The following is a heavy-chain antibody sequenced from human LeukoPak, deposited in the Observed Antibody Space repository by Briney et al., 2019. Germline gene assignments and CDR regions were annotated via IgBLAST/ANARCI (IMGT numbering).Heavy chain of an antibody. V-gene: IGHV3-23*01. CDR1: GFKFTNYA. J-gene: IGHJ3*01. D-gene: IGHD6-13*01. Sequence: GGSLRLSCAASGFKFTNYAMHWVRQAPGKGLEWVSAIGGSGVTKFYADSVAGRFTISRDNSNNALFLQMNNLRAEDMAIYYCARGASSWEYTTFDVWGQGAIVTVSS. CDR2: IGGSGVTK. CDR3: ARGASSWEYTTFDV.